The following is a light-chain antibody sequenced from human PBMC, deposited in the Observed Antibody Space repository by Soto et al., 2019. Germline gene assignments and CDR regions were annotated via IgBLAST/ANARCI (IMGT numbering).Light chain of an antibody. V-gene: IGKV2-28*01. CDR3: MQAIKSLT. CDR1: QSLLYNNTYNY. CDR2: CGS. Sequence: EIAMTQSPLTLPVTPGETASISCRSSQSLLYNNTYNYLDWYVKKPEQTPQLLIYCGSNRSPGVPDRCSGSGAGRDCTMIINRLDDQDVGYYYCMQAIKSLTCGQGTRRDI. J-gene: IGKJ5*01.